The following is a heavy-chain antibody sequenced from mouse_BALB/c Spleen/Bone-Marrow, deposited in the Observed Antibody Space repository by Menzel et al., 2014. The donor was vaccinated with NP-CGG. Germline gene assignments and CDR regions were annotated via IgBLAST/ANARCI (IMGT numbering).Heavy chain of an antibody. CDR1: GFNIKDTY. CDR2: IDPANGNT. D-gene: IGHD2-14*01. Sequence: EVQRVESGAALVNPGASVKLSCTASGFNIKDTYMHWVKQRPEQGLEWIGRIDPANGNTKYDPKFQGKATITADTSSNTAYLQLISRTSDDTAVYYCGSYRYAWCFDVWGAGTTVTVSS. J-gene: IGHJ1*01. CDR3: GSYRYAWCFDV. V-gene: IGHV14-3*02.